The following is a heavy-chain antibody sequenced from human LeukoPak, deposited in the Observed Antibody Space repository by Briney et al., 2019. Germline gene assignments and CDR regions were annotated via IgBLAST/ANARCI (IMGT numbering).Heavy chain of an antibody. Sequence: GASVKVSCKASGYTFTGYYMHWVRQAPGQGLEWMGRINPNSGGTNYAQKFQGRVTMTRDTSISTAYMELSRLRSDDTAVHYCARGQRGYCSSTSCSNYWGQGTLVTVSS. CDR2: INPNSGGT. D-gene: IGHD2-2*01. V-gene: IGHV1-2*06. J-gene: IGHJ4*02. CDR3: ARGQRGYCSSTSCSNY. CDR1: GYTFTGYY.